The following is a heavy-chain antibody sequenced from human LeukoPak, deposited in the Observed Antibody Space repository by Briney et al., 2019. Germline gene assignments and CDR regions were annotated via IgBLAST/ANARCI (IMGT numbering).Heavy chain of an antibody. D-gene: IGHD5-12*01. CDR3: ARGPGYSGYDFCDY. CDR1: GFTFSSYA. Sequence: GGSLRLSCAASGFTFSSYAMHWVRQAPGKGLEWVAVISYDGSNKYYADSVKGRFTISRDNSKNTLYLQMNSLRAEDTAVYYCARGPGYSGYDFCDYWGQGTLVTVSS. J-gene: IGHJ4*02. CDR2: ISYDGSNK. V-gene: IGHV3-30-3*01.